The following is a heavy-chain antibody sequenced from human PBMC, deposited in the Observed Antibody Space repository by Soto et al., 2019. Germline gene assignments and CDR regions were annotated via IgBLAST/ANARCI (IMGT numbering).Heavy chain of an antibody. Sequence: GESLKISCKGSGYSFTSYWISWVRQMPGKGLEWRGRIDPSDSYTNYSPSFQGHVTISADKSISTAYLQGSSLKASDTAMYYCARIYGSGSYVDYWGQGTLVTVSS. CDR1: GYSFTSYW. CDR3: ARIYGSGSYVDY. J-gene: IGHJ4*02. V-gene: IGHV5-10-1*01. CDR2: IDPSDSYT. D-gene: IGHD3-10*01.